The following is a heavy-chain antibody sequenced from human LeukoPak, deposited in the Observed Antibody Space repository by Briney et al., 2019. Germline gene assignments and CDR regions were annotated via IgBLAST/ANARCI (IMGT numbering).Heavy chain of an antibody. CDR2: IYYSGST. CDR3: ARNIFGVVTPLYFDY. CDR1: GGSISSGGYS. D-gene: IGHD3-3*01. V-gene: IGHV4-30-4*07. J-gene: IGHJ4*02. Sequence: SETLSLTCAVSGGSISSGGYSWSWIRQPTGKGLEWIGYIYYSGSTYYNPSLKSRVTISVDTSKNQFSLKLSSVTAADTAVYYCARNIFGVVTPLYFDYWGQGTLVTVSS.